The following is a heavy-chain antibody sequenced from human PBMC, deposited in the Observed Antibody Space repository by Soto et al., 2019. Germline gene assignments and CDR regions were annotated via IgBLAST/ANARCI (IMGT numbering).Heavy chain of an antibody. CDR1: GYTFTSYY. D-gene: IGHD6-19*01. CDR2: INPSGGST. J-gene: IGHJ3*02. V-gene: IGHV1-46*03. Sequence: ASVKVSCKASGYTFTSYYMHWVRQAPGQGLEWMGIINPSGGSTSYAQKFQGRVTMTRDTSTSTVYMELSSLRSEDTAVYYCARRSITVAGTSGAFDIWGQGTXVTVSS. CDR3: ARRSITVAGTSGAFDI.